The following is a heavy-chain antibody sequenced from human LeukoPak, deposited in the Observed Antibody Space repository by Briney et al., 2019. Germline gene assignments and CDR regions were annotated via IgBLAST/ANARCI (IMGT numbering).Heavy chain of an antibody. CDR2: IYPGDSDT. CDR1: GYSFTSYW. Sequence: GESLKISCKGFGYSFTSYWIGWVRQMPGKGLEWMGMIYPGDSDTKYSPSFQGHVTISGDKSISTAYLRWSSVKASDSAIYYCARLHEAEAFDLWGQGTMVTVSS. J-gene: IGHJ3*01. V-gene: IGHV5-51*01. CDR3: ARLHEAEAFDL.